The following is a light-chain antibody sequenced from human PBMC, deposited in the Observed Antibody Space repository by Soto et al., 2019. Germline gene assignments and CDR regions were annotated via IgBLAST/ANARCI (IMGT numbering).Light chain of an antibody. V-gene: IGKV3-15*01. CDR1: QSVSSN. Sequence: EIVMTQSPATLSVSPWERATLSCRASQSVSSNLAWYQQKPGQAPRLLIYGASTRATGIPARFSGSGSGTEFTLTISSLQSEDFAVYYCQQYNNWGITFGQGTRLEIK. CDR2: GAS. CDR3: QQYNNWGIT. J-gene: IGKJ5*01.